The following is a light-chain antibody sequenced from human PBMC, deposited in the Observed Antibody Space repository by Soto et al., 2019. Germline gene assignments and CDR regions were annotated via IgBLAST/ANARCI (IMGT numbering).Light chain of an antibody. CDR1: QSVISNY. CDR3: QQYGSSLTWT. V-gene: IGKV3-20*01. J-gene: IGKJ1*01. Sequence: EVVLTQSPGTVSLSPGERFTLSCRASQSVISNYLAWYQQRPGQAPRLLIYAASSRATGIPDRFSGSGSGTDFTLSISRLEPEDFAVYYCQQYGSSLTWTFGQGTKVE. CDR2: AAS.